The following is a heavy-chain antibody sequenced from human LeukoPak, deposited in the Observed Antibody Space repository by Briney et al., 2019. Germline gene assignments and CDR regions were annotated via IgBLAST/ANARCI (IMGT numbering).Heavy chain of an antibody. CDR3: ARPSSLQEVAGYDY. D-gene: IGHD6-19*01. Sequence: PSQTLSLTCTVSGGSISSGGYYRSWIRQPPGKGLEWIGYIYHSGSTYYNPSLKSRVTISVDRSKNQFSLKLSSVTAADTAVYYCARPSSLQEVAGYDYWGQGTLVTVSS. CDR2: IYHSGST. CDR1: GGSISSGGYY. J-gene: IGHJ4*02. V-gene: IGHV4-30-2*01.